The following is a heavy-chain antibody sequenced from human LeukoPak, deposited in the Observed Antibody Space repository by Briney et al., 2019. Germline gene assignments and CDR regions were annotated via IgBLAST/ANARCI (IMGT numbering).Heavy chain of an antibody. Sequence: PSETLSLTCTVSGGSISSGGYYWSWIRQPPGKGLEWIGYIYHSGSTDYNPSLKSRVTISIDRSKNQFSLKLSSVTAADTAVYYCAREGQTRIAAAEDCWGQGTLVTVSS. J-gene: IGHJ4*02. D-gene: IGHD6-13*01. CDR1: GGSISSGGYY. CDR3: AREGQTRIAAAEDC. CDR2: IYHSGST. V-gene: IGHV4-30-2*01.